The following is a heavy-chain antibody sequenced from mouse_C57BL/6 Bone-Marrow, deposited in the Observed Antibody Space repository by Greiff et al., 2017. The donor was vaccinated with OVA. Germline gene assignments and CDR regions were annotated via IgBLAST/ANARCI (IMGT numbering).Heavy chain of an antibody. V-gene: IGHV2-5*01. CDR1: GFSLTSYG. D-gene: IGHD6-1*01. Sequence: QVQLKQSGPGLVQPSQSLSITCTVSGFSLTSYGVHWVRQSPGKGLEWLGVIWRGGSTDYNAAFMSRLSITTDNSKSQVFFKMNSLQADDTAIYYCAKNWAATRYAMDYWGQGTSVTVSS. CDR3: AKNWAATRYAMDY. J-gene: IGHJ4*01. CDR2: IWRGGST.